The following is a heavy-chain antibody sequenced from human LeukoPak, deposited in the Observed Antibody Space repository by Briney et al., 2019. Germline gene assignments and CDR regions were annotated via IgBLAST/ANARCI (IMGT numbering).Heavy chain of an antibody. CDR1: GGSISGYY. Sequence: SETLSLTCTVSGGSISGYYWSWIRQPPGKGLEWIGYIYYSGSTNYNPSLKRRVTISVDTSKNQFSLKLSSVTAADTAVYYCARRYGSGRKDYFDYWGQGTLVTVSS. CDR2: IYYSGST. D-gene: IGHD3-10*01. CDR3: ARRYGSGRKDYFDY. V-gene: IGHV4-59*01. J-gene: IGHJ4*02.